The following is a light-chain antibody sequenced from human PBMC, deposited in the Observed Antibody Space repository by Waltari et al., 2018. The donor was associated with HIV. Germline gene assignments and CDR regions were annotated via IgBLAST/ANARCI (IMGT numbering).Light chain of an antibody. CDR3: TSYEGKNNLV. CDR2: AVN. V-gene: IGLV2-8*01. CDR1: STDVTTYHY. J-gene: IGLJ2*01. Sequence: QSALPQPPSASGSPGQSVTISCTGTSTDVTTYHYVPWYQQHPGEAPKILIYAVNKRPSGVPDRFSGAKSGNTAALTVSELQADDEADYYCTSYEGKNNLVFGGGTKLTVL.